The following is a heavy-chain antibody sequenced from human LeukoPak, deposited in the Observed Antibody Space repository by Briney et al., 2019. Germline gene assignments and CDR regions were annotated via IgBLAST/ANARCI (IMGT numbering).Heavy chain of an antibody. CDR3: ARARVLEWFYPDDAFDI. J-gene: IGHJ3*02. CDR1: GGSITSSSYY. CDR2: VYYTGGT. V-gene: IGHV4-39*07. D-gene: IGHD3-3*01. Sequence: PSETLSLTCSVSGGSITSSSYYWGWIRQPPEKGLEWIGSVYYTGGTFYSPSLKSRVTMSVDTSKNQFSLKLSSVTAADTAVYYCARARVLEWFYPDDAFDIWGQGTMVTVSS.